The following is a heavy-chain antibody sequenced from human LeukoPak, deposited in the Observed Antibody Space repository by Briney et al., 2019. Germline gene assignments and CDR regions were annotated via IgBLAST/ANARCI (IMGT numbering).Heavy chain of an antibody. J-gene: IGHJ4*02. CDR1: GFTFSSYW. CDR2: IKQDGSEK. D-gene: IGHD1-7*01. Sequence: GGSLRLSCAASGFTFSSYWMSWVRQAPGKGLEWVANIKQDGSEKFYVDSVKGRFTISRDNAKNSLYLQMNSLRAEDTAVYYCTTDPRGLAITGTTNYFDYWGQGTLVTVSS. V-gene: IGHV3-7*05. CDR3: TTDPRGLAITGTTNYFDY.